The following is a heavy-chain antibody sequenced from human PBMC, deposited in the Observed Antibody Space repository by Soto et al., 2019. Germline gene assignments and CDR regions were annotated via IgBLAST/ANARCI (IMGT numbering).Heavy chain of an antibody. Sequence: QLRLQESGPGLVKPAETLSLTCAVSGDSLDSVGYFWGWIRQSPGKGLEWIGSLSDDGTTHFNPALKTRVTMSIDSSRNQFFLSLTSVTAADPAIYYFASLRSWIDGSCYISKGFHEYCGQGVLATVSS. D-gene: IGHD2-15*01. CDR1: GDSLDSVGYF. J-gene: IGHJ4*02. V-gene: IGHV4-39*01. CDR3: ASLRSWIDGSCYISKGFHEY. CDR2: LSDDGTT.